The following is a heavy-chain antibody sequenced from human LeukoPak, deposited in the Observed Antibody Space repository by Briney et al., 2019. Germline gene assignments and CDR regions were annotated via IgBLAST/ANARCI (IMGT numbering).Heavy chain of an antibody. V-gene: IGHV3-7*01. CDR2: IKQDGSEK. CDR3: ARDLYSSGYDYVGGGFDY. CDR1: GFTFSSYW. D-gene: IGHD5-12*01. Sequence: GGSLRLSCAASGFTFSSYWMSWVRQAPGKGLEWVANIKQDGSEKYYVDSVKGRFTISRDNAKNSLYLQMNSLRAEDTAVYYCARDLYSSGYDYVGGGFDYWGQGTLVTVSS. J-gene: IGHJ4*02.